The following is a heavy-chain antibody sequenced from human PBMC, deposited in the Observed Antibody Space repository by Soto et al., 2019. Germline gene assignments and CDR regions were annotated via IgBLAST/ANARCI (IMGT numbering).Heavy chain of an antibody. CDR1: GFTFDDYT. J-gene: IGHJ6*02. CDR3: AARKRTLRFLEWFLDV. Sequence: GGSLRLSCAASGFTFDDYTMHWVRQAPGKGLEWVSLISWDGGSTYYADSVKGRFTISRDNSKNSLYLQMNSLRTEDTALYYCAARKRTLRFLEWFLDVWGQGTTVTVSS. V-gene: IGHV3-43*01. CDR2: ISWDGGST. D-gene: IGHD3-3*01.